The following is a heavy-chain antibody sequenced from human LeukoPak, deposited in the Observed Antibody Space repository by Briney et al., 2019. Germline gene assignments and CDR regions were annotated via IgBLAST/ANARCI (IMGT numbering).Heavy chain of an antibody. V-gene: IGHV3-13*01. CDR1: GFTFSSYD. Sequence: GGSLRLSCAASGFTFSSYDMHWVRQATGKGLEWVSAIGTAGDTYYPGSVKGRFTISRENAKNSLYLQMNSLRAGDTAVYYCARANSLYYDFWSGGGYMDVWGEGTTVTVSS. J-gene: IGHJ6*03. D-gene: IGHD3-3*01. CDR3: ARANSLYYDFWSGGGYMDV. CDR2: IGTAGDT.